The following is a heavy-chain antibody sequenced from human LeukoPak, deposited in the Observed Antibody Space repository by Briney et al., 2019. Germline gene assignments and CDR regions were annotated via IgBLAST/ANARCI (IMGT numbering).Heavy chain of an antibody. CDR3: ARDQGVATNYYYYAMDV. CDR2: INPNSGGT. D-gene: IGHD5-12*01. J-gene: IGHJ6*02. V-gene: IGHV1-2*02. Sequence: ASVKVSCKASGYTFTGYYMHWVRQAPGQGLQWMGWINPNSGGTNYAQKFQGRVTMTRDTSISTAYMELSSLRSDDTAVYYCARDQGVATNYYYYAMDVWGQGSTVTVSS. CDR1: GYTFTGYY.